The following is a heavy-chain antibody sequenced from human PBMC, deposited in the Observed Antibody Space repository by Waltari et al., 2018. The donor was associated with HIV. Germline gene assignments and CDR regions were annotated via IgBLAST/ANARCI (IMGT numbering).Heavy chain of an antibody. Sequence: QVQLVQSGAELKKPGASVTLSCKTSGYNFTSYAIHWVRQAPGQRPEWMAWVNVGIGNTKYSRRFQTRVTVTRDESAGTAYMALSSLTSEETAVYYCVRGPPCSGGTCYTLFDYWGQGTLV. D-gene: IGHD2-15*01. V-gene: IGHV1-3*01. CDR3: VRGPPCSGGTCYTLFDY. J-gene: IGHJ4*02. CDR2: VNVGIGNT. CDR1: GYNFTSYA.